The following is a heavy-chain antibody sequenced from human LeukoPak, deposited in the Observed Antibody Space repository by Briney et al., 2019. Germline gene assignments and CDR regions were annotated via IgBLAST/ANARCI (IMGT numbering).Heavy chain of an antibody. Sequence: SETLSLTCTVSGGSIRSGGHYWSWIRQRPGRGLELIGYIFYTGSTNYNPSLKSRVTMSVDTSKNQFSLKLSSVTAADTAVYYCARYSSSSIGVVRFDPWGQGTLVTVSS. CDR3: ARYSSSSIGVVRFDP. CDR1: GGSIRSGGHY. J-gene: IGHJ5*02. CDR2: IFYTGST. D-gene: IGHD6-6*01. V-gene: IGHV4-31*03.